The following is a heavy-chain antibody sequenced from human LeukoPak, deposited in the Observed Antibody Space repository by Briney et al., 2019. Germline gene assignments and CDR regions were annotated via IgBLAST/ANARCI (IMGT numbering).Heavy chain of an antibody. J-gene: IGHJ4*02. CDR3: AREAYDSSGVDY. CDR1: GFTFSSYS. D-gene: IGHD3-22*01. Sequence: GGSLRLSCAASGFTFSSYSMNWVRQAPGKGLEWVSSISTSSSYIYYADSVKGRLTISRDNAKNTLYLQMNSLRAEDTAVYYCAREAYDSSGVDYWGQGTLVTVSS. CDR2: ISTSSSYI. V-gene: IGHV3-21*01.